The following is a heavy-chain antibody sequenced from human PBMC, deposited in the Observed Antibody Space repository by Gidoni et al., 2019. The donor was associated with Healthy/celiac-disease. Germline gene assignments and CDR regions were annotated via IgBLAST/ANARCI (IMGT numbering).Heavy chain of an antibody. V-gene: IGHV1-2*02. J-gene: IGHJ5*02. D-gene: IGHD4-17*01. CDR1: GYTFTGYY. CDR2: INPNSGGT. CDR3: ARDKGDYEPTYWFDP. Sequence: QVQLVQSGAEVKKPGASVQVSCKASGYTFTGYYMPWVRQAPGQGLEWMGWINPNSGGTNYAQKFQGRVTMTRDTSISTAYMELSRLRSDDTAVYYCARDKGDYEPTYWFDPWGQGTLVTVSS.